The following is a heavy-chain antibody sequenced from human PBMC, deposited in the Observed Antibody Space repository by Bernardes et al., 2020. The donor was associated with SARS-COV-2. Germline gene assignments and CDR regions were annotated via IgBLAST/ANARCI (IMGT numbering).Heavy chain of an antibody. CDR3: SRGLMIYALNWLGP. J-gene: IGHJ5*02. Sequence: SETLSLTCSVTGGSIRDSYWSWIRQPPGKGLAWIGYIYSTGATHYHPSLESRVTISVDTSKNQFSLNLRSVTASDTAIYYCSRGLMIYALNWLGPWGQGTLVTVSS. CDR2: IYSTGAT. CDR1: GGSIRDSY. D-gene: IGHD2-8*01. V-gene: IGHV4-59*12.